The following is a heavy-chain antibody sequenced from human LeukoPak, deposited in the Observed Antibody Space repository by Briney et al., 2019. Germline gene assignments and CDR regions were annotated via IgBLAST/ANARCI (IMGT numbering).Heavy chain of an antibody. CDR2: IYYSGTT. J-gene: IGHJ5*02. V-gene: IGHV4-59*01. CDR3: ARETAHYYDTSRGWFDP. CDR1: GVSISPYY. Sequence: NPSETLSLTCTVSGVSISPYYWTWIRQPPGKGLEWIGYIYYSGTTNYNPSLKSRVTISVDTSNNQFSLKLSSVTAADTAVYYCARETAHYYDTSRGWFDPWGQGTLVTVSS. D-gene: IGHD3-22*01.